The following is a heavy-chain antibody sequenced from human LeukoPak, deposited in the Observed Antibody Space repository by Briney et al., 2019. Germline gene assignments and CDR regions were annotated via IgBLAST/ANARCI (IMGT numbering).Heavy chain of an antibody. D-gene: IGHD2-2*01. J-gene: IGHJ5*02. V-gene: IGHV3-11*05. CDR3: ARVFEGYCSSTSCYADNWFDP. CDR2: ISSSSSYT. Sequence: TGGSLRPSCAASGFTFSVYYMSWIRQAPGKGLVWVSYISSSSSYTKYADCVKRRFTISRDNAKNSLYLQMNSPRAEDTAVYYCARVFEGYCSSTSCYADNWFDPWGQGTLVTVSS. CDR1: GFTFSVYY.